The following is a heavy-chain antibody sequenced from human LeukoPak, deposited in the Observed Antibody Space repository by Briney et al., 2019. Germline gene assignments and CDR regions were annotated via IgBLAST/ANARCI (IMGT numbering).Heavy chain of an antibody. J-gene: IGHJ4*02. D-gene: IGHD6-19*01. CDR1: GFTFGDYL. V-gene: IGHV3-49*03. Sequence: GGSLRLSCTASGFTFGDYLMSWFRQAPGKGLEWIGFISGGTTEYAASVKGRFTISRDDSTSIAYLQMNSLTTEDTAVYYCSRGSGWLSVYWGQGTLVAVSS. CDR3: SRGSGWLSVY. CDR2: ISGGTT.